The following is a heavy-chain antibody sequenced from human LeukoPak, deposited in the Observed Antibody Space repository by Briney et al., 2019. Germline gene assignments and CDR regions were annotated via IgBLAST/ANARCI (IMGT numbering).Heavy chain of an antibody. V-gene: IGHV4-59*01. D-gene: IGHD3-22*01. Sequence: WETLSLTCTVSGGTISSYYWSWIRQPPGKGLEWIGYIYYSGSTKYNPSLKSRVTISVDTSKNQFSLKLSSVTAADTAVYYCARVVTMIVDYWGQGTLVTVSS. CDR3: ARVVTMIVDY. CDR1: GGTISSYY. J-gene: IGHJ4*02. CDR2: IYYSGST.